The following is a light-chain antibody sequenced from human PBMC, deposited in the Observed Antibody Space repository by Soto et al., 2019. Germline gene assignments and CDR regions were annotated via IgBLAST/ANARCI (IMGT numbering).Light chain of an antibody. V-gene: IGLV2-14*03. J-gene: IGLJ1*01. CDR2: SVN. CDR3: SSFSSSSTPYV. Sequence: QSALTQPRSVSGSPGQSVTISCTGTSSDVGGHNYVSWYQQHPGKAPKLMISSVNGRPSGASDRFSGSKSGNTASLTISGLQPEDEADYYCSSFSSSSTPYVFGTGTKVTVL. CDR1: SSDVGGHNY.